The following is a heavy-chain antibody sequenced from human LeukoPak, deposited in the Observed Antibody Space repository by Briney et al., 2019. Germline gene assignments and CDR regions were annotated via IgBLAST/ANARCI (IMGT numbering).Heavy chain of an antibody. CDR3: SRFSEFGELSGY. D-gene: IGHD3-10*01. Sequence: GGSLRLSCAASGFTFSSYWMHWVRQAPGKGLVWVSRINSDGRSTNYADSVKGRFTISTDNATNALYLQMNSLRAEDTAVYYCSRFSEFGELSGYWGQGTRVTVSS. J-gene: IGHJ4*02. CDR2: INSDGRST. V-gene: IGHV3-74*01. CDR1: GFTFSSYW.